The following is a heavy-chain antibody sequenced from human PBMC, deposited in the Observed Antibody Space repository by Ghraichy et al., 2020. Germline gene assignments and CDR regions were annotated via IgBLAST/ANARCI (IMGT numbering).Heavy chain of an antibody. J-gene: IGHJ6*02. CDR1: GFTFSSYA. V-gene: IGHV3-23*01. CDR2: ISGSGGST. Sequence: GGSLRLSCAASGFTFSSYAMSWVRQAPGKGLQWVSTISGSGGSTYYADSVKGRFTISRDNSKNTLYLQMNSLRAEDTAVYYCAKGIYYDSSSSNYYYYYVMDVWGQGTTVTVSS. D-gene: IGHD3-22*01. CDR3: AKGIYYDSSSSNYYYYYVMDV.